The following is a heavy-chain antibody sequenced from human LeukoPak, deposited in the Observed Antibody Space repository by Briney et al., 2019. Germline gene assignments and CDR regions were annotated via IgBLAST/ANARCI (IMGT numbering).Heavy chain of an antibody. CDR3: ARDSILMGFGELFYYGMGV. CDR2: ISWNSGSI. J-gene: IGHJ6*02. Sequence: GGSLRLFCAASGFTFDDYAMHWVRQAPGKGLEWVSGISWNSGSIGYADSVKGRFTISRDNAKNSLYLQMNSLRAEDTAVYYCARDSILMGFGELFYYGMGVWGQGTTVTVSS. CDR1: GFTFDDYA. D-gene: IGHD3-10*01. V-gene: IGHV3-9*01.